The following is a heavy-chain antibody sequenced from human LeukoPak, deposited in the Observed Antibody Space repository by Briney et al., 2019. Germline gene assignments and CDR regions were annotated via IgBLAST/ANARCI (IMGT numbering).Heavy chain of an antibody. CDR1: GGSISSYY. Sequence: SETLSLTCTVSGGSISSYYWSWIRQPPGKGLEWIGYIYYSGSTNYNPSLKSRVTISVDTSKNQFSLKLSSVTAADTAVYYCARHSGSSWSYYYYYGMDVWGQGTTVTVSS. CDR3: ARHSGSSWSYYYYYGMDV. CDR2: IYYSGST. J-gene: IGHJ6*02. V-gene: IGHV4-59*08. D-gene: IGHD6-13*01.